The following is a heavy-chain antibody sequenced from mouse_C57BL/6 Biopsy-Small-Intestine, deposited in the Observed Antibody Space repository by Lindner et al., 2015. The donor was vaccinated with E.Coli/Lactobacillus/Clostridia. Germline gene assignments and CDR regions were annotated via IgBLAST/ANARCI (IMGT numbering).Heavy chain of an antibody. J-gene: IGHJ2*01. V-gene: IGHV1-22*01. CDR2: INPNNGGT. D-gene: IGHD2-5*01. Sequence: QLQESGPELVKPGASVKMSCKASGYTFTDYNMHWVKQSHGKSLEWIGYINPNNGGTSYNQKFKGKATLTVNKSSSTAYMELRSLTSEDSAVYYCARGAPHYSNYVGGYYFDYWGQGTTLTVSS. CDR1: GYTFTDYN. CDR3: ARGAPHYSNYVGGYYFDY.